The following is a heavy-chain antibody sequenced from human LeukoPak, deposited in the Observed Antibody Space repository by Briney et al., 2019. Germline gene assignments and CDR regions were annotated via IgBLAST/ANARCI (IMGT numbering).Heavy chain of an antibody. J-gene: IGHJ4*02. V-gene: IGHV5-51*01. CDR2: IYPGDSDT. D-gene: IGHD3-22*01. CDR1: GYSFTSYW. Sequence: GESLKISCKGSGYSFTSYWIGWVRQMPGKGLEWMGIIYPGDSDTRYSPSFQGQVTISADKSINTAYLRWSSLKASDTAMYFCARAPAYDSSAYSYLFDYWGQGTLVTVSS. CDR3: ARAPAYDSSAYSYLFDY.